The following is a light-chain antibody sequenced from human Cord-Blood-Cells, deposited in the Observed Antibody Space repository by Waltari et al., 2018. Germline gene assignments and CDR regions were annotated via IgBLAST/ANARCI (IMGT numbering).Light chain of an antibody. J-gene: IGLJ1*01. Sequence: QSSLTQHASVSGSPGQSITISCTGTSSDVGSYNLVSWYPQHPGKATNHMSYEGSKRPSWVSWRFHGSQAGNTASLENSGLQAEDRADDDCCSYACSSSYVFGTGTKVTVL. CDR1: SSDVGSYNL. V-gene: IGLV2-23*01. CDR3: CSYACSSSYV. CDR2: EGS.